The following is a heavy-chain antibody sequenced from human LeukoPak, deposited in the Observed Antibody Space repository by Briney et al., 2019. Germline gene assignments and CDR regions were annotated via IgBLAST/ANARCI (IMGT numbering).Heavy chain of an antibody. Sequence: PSETLSLTCAVYGGSFSGYYWSWIRQPPGKGLEWIGEINHSGSTNYNPSLKSRVTISVDTSKNQFSLKLSSATAADTAVYYCARGPLAMEWLRRSGQLRGEYYFDYWGQGTLVTVSS. D-gene: IGHD5-12*01. CDR1: GGSFSGYY. V-gene: IGHV4-34*01. J-gene: IGHJ4*02. CDR3: ARGPLAMEWLRRSGQLRGEYYFDY. CDR2: INHSGST.